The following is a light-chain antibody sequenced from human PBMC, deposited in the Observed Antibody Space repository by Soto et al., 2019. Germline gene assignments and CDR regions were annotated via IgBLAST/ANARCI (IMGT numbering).Light chain of an antibody. V-gene: IGKV1-27*01. Sequence: DIQMTQSPSSLSAFVGDRVTITCRASQGITNFLAWYQQKPGKVPKLLIYGASTLQSGVPSRFSGSGSGTDFTLTISSLQPEDVATYYCQKYDMVPPATFGQGTKVEI. CDR1: QGITNF. J-gene: IGKJ1*01. CDR3: QKYDMVPPAT. CDR2: GAS.